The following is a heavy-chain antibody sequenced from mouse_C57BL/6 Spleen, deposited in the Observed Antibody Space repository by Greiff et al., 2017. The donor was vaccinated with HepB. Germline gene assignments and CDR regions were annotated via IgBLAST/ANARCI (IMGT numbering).Heavy chain of an antibody. CDR3: TRGRWLLRGDAMDY. V-gene: IGHV1-15*01. J-gene: IGHJ4*01. CDR1: GYTFTDYE. Sequence: VQLQQSGAELVRPGASVTLSCKASGYTFTDYEMHWVKQTPVHGLEWIGAIDPETGGTAYNQKFKGKAILTADKSSSTAYMELRSLTSEDSAVYYCTRGRWLLRGDAMDYWGQGTSVTVSS. CDR2: IDPETGGT. D-gene: IGHD2-3*01.